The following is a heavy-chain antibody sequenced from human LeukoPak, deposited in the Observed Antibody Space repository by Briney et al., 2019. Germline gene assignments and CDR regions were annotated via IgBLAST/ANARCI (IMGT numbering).Heavy chain of an antibody. CDR2: IKQDGSEK. Sequence: GGSLRLSCAASGFTFSSYWMSWVRQAPGKGLEWVANIKQDGSEKYYVDSVKGRFTISRDNAKNSLYLQMNSLRAEDTAVYYCARVPYYYDSSGYGNYFGYWGQGTLVTVSS. J-gene: IGHJ4*02. CDR1: GFTFSSYW. V-gene: IGHV3-7*01. D-gene: IGHD3-22*01. CDR3: ARVPYYYDSSGYGNYFGY.